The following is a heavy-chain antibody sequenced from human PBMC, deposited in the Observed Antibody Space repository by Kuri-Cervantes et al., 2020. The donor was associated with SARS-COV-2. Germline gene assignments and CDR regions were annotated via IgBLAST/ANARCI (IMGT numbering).Heavy chain of an antibody. V-gene: IGHV3-30*18. J-gene: IGHJ4*02. CDR2: ISYDGSNK. D-gene: IGHD2-8*01. CDR3: AKSDGIFMIYATRAAFDH. CDR1: GFTFSSYG. Sequence: GESLKISCAASGFTFSSYGMHWVRQAPGKGLEWVAVISYDGSNKHYADSVKGRFTISRDYSRDTLYLQMNSLRAEDTAIYYCAKSDGIFMIYATRAAFDHWGQGSLVTVSS.